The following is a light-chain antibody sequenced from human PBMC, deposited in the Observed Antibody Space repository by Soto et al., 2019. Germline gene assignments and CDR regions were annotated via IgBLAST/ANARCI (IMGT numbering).Light chain of an antibody. Sequence: EIVLTQSPATLSVSPGERATLSCRASENINNYLAWYQQKPGQAPRLLIYDAFNRATGIPDRFSGSGSGTEFTLTISSLQSEDFAVYYCQQYNSWPPITFGQGTRLEIK. J-gene: IGKJ5*01. V-gene: IGKV3-15*01. CDR2: DAF. CDR1: ENINNY. CDR3: QQYNSWPPIT.